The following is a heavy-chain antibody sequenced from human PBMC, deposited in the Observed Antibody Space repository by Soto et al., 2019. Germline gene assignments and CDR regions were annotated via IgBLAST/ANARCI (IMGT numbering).Heavy chain of an antibody. CDR2: ISGDGAVT. CDR1: GFTFSTYA. D-gene: IGHD2-21*01. CDR3: ASVSNSDDGAF. J-gene: IGHJ4*02. V-gene: IGHV3-23*01. Sequence: VQLLESGGGSVQPGGSLRLSCAVSGFTFSTYAMTWVRQPPGKGLEWVSSISGDGAVTYYADFVKGRFTISRDNSRSTLNLQMNSLTAEDTAVYYCASVSNSDDGAFWGQGTLVTVSS.